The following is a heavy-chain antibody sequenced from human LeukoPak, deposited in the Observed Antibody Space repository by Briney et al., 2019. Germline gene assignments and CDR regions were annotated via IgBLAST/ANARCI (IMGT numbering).Heavy chain of an antibody. CDR1: GFSFSSFA. D-gene: IGHD5-18*01. V-gene: IGHV3-23*01. CDR3: AKDWIQFNRVFDCFDS. CDR2: ITGGHYAT. Sequence: GGSLRLSCAASGFSFSSFAMTWVRQAPGKGLEWVSSITGGHYATYNTDSVKGRFTISRDNAKNTLYLQINRLRVEDTAIYYCAKDWIQFNRVFDCFDSWGQGTLVTVSS. J-gene: IGHJ4*02.